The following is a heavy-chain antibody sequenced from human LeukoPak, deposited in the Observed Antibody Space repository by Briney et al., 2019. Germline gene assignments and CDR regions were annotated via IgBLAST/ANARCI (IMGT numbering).Heavy chain of an antibody. J-gene: IGHJ4*02. CDR1: GFTFSNTW. D-gene: IGHD6-6*01. CDR2: IKQDGSEK. CDR3: ARIGYSSSCFDY. V-gene: IGHV3-7*01. Sequence: QTGGSLRLSCAASGFTFSNTWMSWVRQAPGKGLEWVANIKQDGSEKYYVDSVKGRFTISRDNAKNSLYLQMNSLRAEDTAVYYCARIGYSSSCFDYWGQGTLVTVSS.